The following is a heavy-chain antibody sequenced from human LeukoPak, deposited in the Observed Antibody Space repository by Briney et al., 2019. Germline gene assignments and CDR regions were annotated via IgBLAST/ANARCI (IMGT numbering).Heavy chain of an antibody. Sequence: GESLKISCKGSGSSFTSYWIGWVRQLPGKGLEWMGIIYPGDSDTRYSPSFQGQVTISADKSISTAYLQWSSLKASDTAMYYCARSGIAVAGTNDAFDIWGQGTMVTVSS. D-gene: IGHD6-19*01. J-gene: IGHJ3*02. CDR3: ARSGIAVAGTNDAFDI. CDR1: GSSFTSYW. V-gene: IGHV5-51*01. CDR2: IYPGDSDT.